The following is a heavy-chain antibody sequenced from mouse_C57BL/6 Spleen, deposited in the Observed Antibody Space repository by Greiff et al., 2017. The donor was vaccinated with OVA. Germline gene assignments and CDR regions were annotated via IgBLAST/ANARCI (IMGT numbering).Heavy chain of an antibody. V-gene: IGHV2-2*01. CDR3: ARIPNYDYGAMDY. D-gene: IGHD2-4*01. CDR1: GFSLTSYG. J-gene: IGHJ4*01. Sequence: QVQLQQSGPGLVQPSQSLSITCTVSGFSLTSYGVHWVRQSPGKGLEWLGVIWSGGRTDYNAAFISRLSISKDNSKSQVFFKMNSLQADDTAIYYCARIPNYDYGAMDYWGQGTSVTVSS. CDR2: IWSGGRT.